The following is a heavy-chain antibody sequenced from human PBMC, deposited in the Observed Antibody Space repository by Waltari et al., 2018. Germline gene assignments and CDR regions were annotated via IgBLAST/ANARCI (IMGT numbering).Heavy chain of an antibody. CDR1: GFSFSSYW. D-gene: IGHD6-19*01. Sequence: EVQLVESGGGLVHPGGSLRLSCDASGFSFSSYWMSWVRQAPGKGLEWVASIKQDGSDKHYMDSVRGRFTISRDNAKKSLYLEMNRLIDDDTAVYYCAGVRSGWDFWGQGTLVTVSS. V-gene: IGHV3-7*02. CDR2: IKQDGSDK. CDR3: AGVRSGWDF. J-gene: IGHJ4*02.